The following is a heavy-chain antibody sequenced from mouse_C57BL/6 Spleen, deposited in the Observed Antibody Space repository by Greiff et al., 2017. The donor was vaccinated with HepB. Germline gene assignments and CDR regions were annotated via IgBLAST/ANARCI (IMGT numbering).Heavy chain of an antibody. CDR1: GYTFTDYN. CDR2: INPNNGGT. J-gene: IGHJ2*01. Sequence: SGPELVKPGASVKIPCKASGYTFTDYNMDWVKQSHGKSLEWIGDINPNNGGTIYNQKFKGKATLTVDKSSSTAYMELRSLTSEDTAVYYCARFNYGNGEFDYWGQGTTLTVSS. CDR3: ARFNYGNGEFDY. D-gene: IGHD2-1*01. V-gene: IGHV1-18*01.